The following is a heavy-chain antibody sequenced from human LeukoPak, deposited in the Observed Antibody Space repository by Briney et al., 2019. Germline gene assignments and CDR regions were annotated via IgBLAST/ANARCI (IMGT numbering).Heavy chain of an antibody. V-gene: IGHV3-7*01. CDR1: RFTLSNYW. D-gene: IGHD6-19*01. CDR2: IKQDGSET. J-gene: IGHJ4*02. Sequence: GGSLRLSCAASRFTLSNYWMSWVRQAPGKGLEWVANIKQDGSETYYVDSVKGRFTISRDNAKNSLSLQMNSLRAEDTAVYYCARQRGSGCLDYWGQGTLVSVSS. CDR3: ARQRGSGCLDY.